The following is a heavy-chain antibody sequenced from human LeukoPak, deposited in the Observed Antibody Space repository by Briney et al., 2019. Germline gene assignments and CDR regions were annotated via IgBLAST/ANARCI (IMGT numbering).Heavy chain of an antibody. Sequence: GGSLRLSCTASGFTFSSYAMSWVRQAPGKGLEWVSAISGSGGSTYYADSVKGRFTISRDNSKNTLHLRMNSLRAEDTAVYYCAKGSSSWLYYFDYWGQGTLVTVSS. CDR3: AKGSSSWLYYFDY. CDR1: GFTFSSYA. CDR2: ISGSGGST. V-gene: IGHV3-23*01. D-gene: IGHD6-13*01. J-gene: IGHJ4*02.